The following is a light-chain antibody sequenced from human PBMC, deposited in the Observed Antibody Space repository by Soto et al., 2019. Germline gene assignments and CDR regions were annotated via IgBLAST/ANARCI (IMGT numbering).Light chain of an antibody. V-gene: IGKV3-20*01. CDR3: KQSGSSPPT. Sequence: EIVLTQSPGTLSLSPGERATLSCRASQTVSSSYLAWYQQKPGQAPRLLIYGASSRATGIPDRFSGSGSGTDFTLTISRLEPEDFAVYYCKQSGSSPPTFGQGTKVEIK. J-gene: IGKJ1*01. CDR2: GAS. CDR1: QTVSSSY.